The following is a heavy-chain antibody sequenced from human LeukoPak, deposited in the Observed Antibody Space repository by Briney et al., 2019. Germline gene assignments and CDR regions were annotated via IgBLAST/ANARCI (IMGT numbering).Heavy chain of an antibody. CDR1: GGSISSSSYY. Sequence: SETLSLTRTVSGGSISSSSYYWGWIRQPPGKGLEWIGSIYYSGSTYYNPSLKSRVTISVDTSKNQFSLKLSSVTAADTAVYYCARLSSAPYYYGSGRENWFDPWGQGTLVTVSS. V-gene: IGHV4-39*01. D-gene: IGHD3-10*01. CDR3: ARLSSAPYYYGSGRENWFDP. CDR2: IYYSGST. J-gene: IGHJ5*02.